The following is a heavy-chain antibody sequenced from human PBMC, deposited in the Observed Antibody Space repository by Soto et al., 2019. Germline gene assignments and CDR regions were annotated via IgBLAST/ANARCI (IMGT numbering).Heavy chain of an antibody. D-gene: IGHD2-21*02. CDR3: AKESLTAKTVGGMDV. J-gene: IGHJ6*02. V-gene: IGHV3-30*18. Sequence: GGSLRLSCAASGFTFSSYGMHWVRQAPGKGLEWVAVISYDGSNKYYADSVKGRFTISRDNSKNTLYLQMNSLRAEDTAVYYCAKESLTAKTVGGMDVWGQGTTVTVSS. CDR2: ISYDGSNK. CDR1: GFTFSSYG.